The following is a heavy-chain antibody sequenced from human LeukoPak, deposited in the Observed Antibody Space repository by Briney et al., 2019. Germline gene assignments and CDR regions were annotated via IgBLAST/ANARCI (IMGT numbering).Heavy chain of an antibody. Sequence: PSETLSLTCNVSGYSISSGYYWAWIRQPPGKGLEWIGEINHSGSTNYNPSLKSRVTISVDTSKNQFSLKLSSVTAADTAVYYCATQAPKGYGSGQNPFDYWGQGTLVTVSS. D-gene: IGHD3-10*01. CDR2: INHSGST. CDR1: GYSISSGYY. J-gene: IGHJ4*02. V-gene: IGHV4-38-2*02. CDR3: ATQAPKGYGSGQNPFDY.